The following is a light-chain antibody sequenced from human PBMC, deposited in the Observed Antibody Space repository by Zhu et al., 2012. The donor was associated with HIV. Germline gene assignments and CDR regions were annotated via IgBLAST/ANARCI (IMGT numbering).Light chain of an antibody. CDR1: QTISTNS. CDR3: RQYETSVT. V-gene: IGKV3-20*01. J-gene: IGKJ4*01. CDR2: GAS. Sequence: EVVLTQSPGTLSLSPGERATLSCRASQTISTNSLAWYQKRSGHFPRLLIHGASTRAADIPDRFSGSGSGAEFTLTISRLEPEDFAVYYCRQYETSVTFGGGTKVEIK.